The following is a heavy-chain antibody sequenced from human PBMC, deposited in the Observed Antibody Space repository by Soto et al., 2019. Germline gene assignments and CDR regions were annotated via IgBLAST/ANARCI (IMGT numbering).Heavy chain of an antibody. Sequence: QVQLVQSGAEVKKPGASVKVSCKASGYTFTSYDINWVRQATGQGLEWMGWMNPNSGNTGYAQKLQARVTMTRNTSISTAYMELSSLRSEDTAVYYWATDSSGYFRFDYWGQGTLVTVSS. CDR1: GYTFTSYD. V-gene: IGHV1-8*01. CDR2: MNPNSGNT. J-gene: IGHJ4*02. D-gene: IGHD3-22*01. CDR3: ATDSSGYFRFDY.